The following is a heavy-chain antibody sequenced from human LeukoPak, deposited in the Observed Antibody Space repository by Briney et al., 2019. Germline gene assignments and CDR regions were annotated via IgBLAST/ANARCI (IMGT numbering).Heavy chain of an antibody. Sequence: GGSLRLSCAASGFTLSSNYMSWVRQAPGKGLEWVSVIYSGGSTYYADSMKGRFTISRNNSKNTLYLQMNSLRAEDTAVYYCARGLGDEYDYWGQGTLVTVSS. V-gene: IGHV3-53*04. CDR2: IYSGGST. CDR3: ARGLGDEYDY. J-gene: IGHJ4*02. D-gene: IGHD3-16*01. CDR1: GFTLSSNY.